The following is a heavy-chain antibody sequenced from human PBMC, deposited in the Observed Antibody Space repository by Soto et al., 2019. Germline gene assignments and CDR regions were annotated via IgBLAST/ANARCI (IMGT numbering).Heavy chain of an antibody. J-gene: IGHJ5*02. CDR1: GFTVSSDY. CDR3: ARAYGGNPALFDP. V-gene: IGHV3-53*01. CDR2: IYTGGST. Sequence: EVQLVESGGGLIQPGGSLRLSCAASGFTVSSDYMSWVRQAPGKGLEWVSVIYTGGSTYYADSVTGRFTFSRDNSKNTLYLQMNSLRAEDTAVYYCARAYGGNPALFDPWGQGTLVTVSS. D-gene: IGHD4-17*01.